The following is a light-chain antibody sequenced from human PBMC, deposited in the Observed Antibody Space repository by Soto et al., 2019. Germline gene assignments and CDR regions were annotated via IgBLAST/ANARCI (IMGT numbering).Light chain of an antibody. V-gene: IGKV3-11*01. Sequence: VLTQSPDTLSLSPGERATLSCRASQDVGKCLVWYHQKPGLSPSLVIYEASKRATDIPDRFSGSGSGTGFTLTIKRLEPEDVGFYYCQQRNSWPLTFGGGTKVELK. CDR3: QQRNSWPLT. J-gene: IGKJ4*01. CDR2: EAS. CDR1: QDVGKC.